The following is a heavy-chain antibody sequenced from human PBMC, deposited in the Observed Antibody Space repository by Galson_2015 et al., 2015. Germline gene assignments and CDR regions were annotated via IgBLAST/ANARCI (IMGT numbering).Heavy chain of an antibody. V-gene: IGHV2-70*01. CDR1: GFSLSTSGMS. Sequence: PALVKPTQTLTLTCTFSGFSLSTSGMSVNWIRQPPGKALEWLALIDWGDDKYYTTSLKTRLNVSKDTSRNQVALTMTSMDPVDTATYYCARMKNWAIDYWGQGTLVTVSS. D-gene: IGHD7-27*01. CDR3: ARMKNWAIDY. J-gene: IGHJ4*02. CDR2: IDWGDDK.